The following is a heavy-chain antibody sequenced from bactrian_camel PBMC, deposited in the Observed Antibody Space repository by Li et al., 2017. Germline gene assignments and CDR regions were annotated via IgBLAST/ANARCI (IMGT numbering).Heavy chain of an antibody. V-gene: IGHV3S6*01. J-gene: IGHJ4*01. CDR3: AEDGVNLQLARWYSH. Sequence: HVQLVESGGSLVQPGGSLRLSCVASRFTFSNYYMSWVRQAPGKGPEWVAGIDWDGKDVHYPDSMRGRFTISRDSAKLTAYLQMNSLKPEDTAMYYCAEDGVNLQLARWYSHWGQGTQVTVS. CDR1: RFTFSNYY. D-gene: IGHD4*01. CDR2: IDWDGKDV.